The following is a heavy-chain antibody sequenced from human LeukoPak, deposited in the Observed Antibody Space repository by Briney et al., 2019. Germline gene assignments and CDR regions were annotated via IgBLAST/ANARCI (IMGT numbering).Heavy chain of an antibody. Sequence: PGGSLKLSCAASGFTFSSYGMHWVRQAPGKGLEWVAFIRYDGSNKYYADSVKGRFTISRDNSKNTLYLQMNSLRAEDTAVYYCAKDRQQLVPSIDYWGQGTLVTVSS. CDR1: GFTFSSYG. V-gene: IGHV3-30*02. D-gene: IGHD6-13*01. CDR3: AKDRQQLVPSIDY. J-gene: IGHJ4*02. CDR2: IRYDGSNK.